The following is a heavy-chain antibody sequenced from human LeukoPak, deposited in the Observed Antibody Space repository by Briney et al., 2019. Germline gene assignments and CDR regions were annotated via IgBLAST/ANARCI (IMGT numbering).Heavy chain of an antibody. V-gene: IGHV4-38-2*02. CDR3: ARVTTPVATFDY. D-gene: IGHD2-15*01. CDR2: ISHSATT. J-gene: IGHJ4*02. CDR1: GYSISSTFY. Sequence: SSETLSLTCNVSGYSISSTFYGAWIRQPPGKGLEWIATISHSATTYYTPSLKSRLTMSVDTSKHQFSLKLSPLTLPDTAVHYCARVTTPVATFDYWGQGTLVTVSS.